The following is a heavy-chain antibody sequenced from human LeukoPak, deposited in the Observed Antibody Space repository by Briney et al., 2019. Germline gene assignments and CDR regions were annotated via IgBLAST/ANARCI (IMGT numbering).Heavy chain of an antibody. CDR3: ARDLYGSALDY. J-gene: IGHJ4*02. Sequence: APVKVSCKPSGYTFTSYGISWVRQAPGHRLEWMGWISAFNGNPKYAQKLQVRVTMTTDTSTRTAYMELRSLRSDDTAVYYCARDLYGSALDYWGQGTLVTVSS. V-gene: IGHV1-18*04. CDR2: ISAFNGNP. D-gene: IGHD3-10*01. CDR1: GYTFTSYG.